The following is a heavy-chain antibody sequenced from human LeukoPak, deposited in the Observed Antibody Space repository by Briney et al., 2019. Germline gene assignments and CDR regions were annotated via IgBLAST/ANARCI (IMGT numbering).Heavy chain of an antibody. Sequence: SETLSLTCTVSGGSISNYHWSWMRQPPGKGLEWIGYVDYSGSTNYSPSLKSRISISVDTSKNQFSLKLRSVTAADTAVYYCAGLQDSDTAYVDCWGQGTLVTVSS. D-gene: IGHD2-15*01. CDR2: VDYSGST. CDR1: GGSISNYH. CDR3: AGLQDSDTAYVDC. V-gene: IGHV4-59*01. J-gene: IGHJ4*02.